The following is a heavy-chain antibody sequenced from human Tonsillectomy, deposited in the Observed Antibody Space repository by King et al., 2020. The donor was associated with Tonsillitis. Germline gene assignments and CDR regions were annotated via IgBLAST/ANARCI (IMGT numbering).Heavy chain of an antibody. CDR2: IYPDDSDA. Sequence: VQLVESGAEVKKPGESLKISCKVSGYNFTTYWIGWVRQMPGKGLEWMGIIYPDDSDARYSQSFQGQVSMTADKSILTAYLQCSGLKASDTAIFYCARGEGFDFDYWGQGTLVTVSS. CDR3: ARGEGFDFDY. J-gene: IGHJ4*02. V-gene: IGHV5-51*01. CDR1: GYNFTTYW. D-gene: IGHD3-16*01.